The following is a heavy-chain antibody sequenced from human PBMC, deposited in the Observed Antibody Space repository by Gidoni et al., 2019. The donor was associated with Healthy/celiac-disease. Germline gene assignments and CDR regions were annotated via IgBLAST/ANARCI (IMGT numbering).Heavy chain of an antibody. V-gene: IGHV3-43*02. J-gene: IGHJ6*02. D-gene: IGHD6-13*01. CDR3: AKDIRTAHSSSWYGYYYGMDV. Sequence: EVQLVESGGGVVQPGGSLRLSCAASGFTFDDYALHWVRQAPGKGLEWVSLISGDGGSTYYADSVKGRFTISRDNSKNSLYLQMNSLRTEDTALYYCAKDIRTAHSSSWYGYYYGMDVWGQGTTVTVSS. CDR2: ISGDGGST. CDR1: GFTFDDYA.